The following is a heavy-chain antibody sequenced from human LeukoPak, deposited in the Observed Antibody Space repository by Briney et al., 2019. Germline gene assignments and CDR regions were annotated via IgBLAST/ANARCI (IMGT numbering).Heavy chain of an antibody. J-gene: IGHJ5*02. CDR2: ISGSGGNT. CDR1: GFTFSTYV. V-gene: IGHV3-23*01. D-gene: IGHD6-13*01. CDR3: AKDPQAAAGLNWFDP. Sequence: GGSLRLSCAASGFTFSTYVMSWVRQAPGKGLEWVSGISGSGGNTYYADSVKGRFTISRDNAKNKLYLQMNSLRAEDTAVYYCAKDPQAAAGLNWFDPWGQGTLVTVSS.